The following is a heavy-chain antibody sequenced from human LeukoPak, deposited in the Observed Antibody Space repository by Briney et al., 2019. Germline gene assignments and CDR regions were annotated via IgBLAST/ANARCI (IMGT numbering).Heavy chain of an antibody. CDR3: ASFPAQWLTEFDY. CDR2: IKQDGSEK. CDR1: GFTFSSYW. D-gene: IGHD6-19*01. J-gene: IGHJ4*02. V-gene: IGHV3-7*01. Sequence: GGSLRLSCAASGFTFSSYWMSWVRQAPGKGLEWVANIKQDGSEKYYVDSVKGRFTISRDNAKNTLYLQMNSLRAEDTAVYYCASFPAQWLTEFDYWGQGTLVTVSS.